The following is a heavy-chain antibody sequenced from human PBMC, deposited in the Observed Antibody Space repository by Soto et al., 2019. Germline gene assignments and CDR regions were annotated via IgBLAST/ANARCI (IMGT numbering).Heavy chain of an antibody. CDR2: INHSGST. J-gene: IGHJ5*02. D-gene: IGHD6-13*01. CDR3: ARGASGYSSSWYRRWFDP. V-gene: IGHV4-34*01. CDR1: GGSFSGYY. Sequence: SETLSLTCAVYGGSFSGYYWSWIRQPPGKGLEWIGEINHSGSTNYNPSLKSRVTISVDTSKNQFSLKLSSVTAADTAVYYCARGASGYSSSWYRRWFDPWGQGTLVTVSS.